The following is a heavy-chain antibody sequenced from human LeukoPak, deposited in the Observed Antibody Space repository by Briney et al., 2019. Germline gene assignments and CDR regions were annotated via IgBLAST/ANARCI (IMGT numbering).Heavy chain of an antibody. CDR2: IYYSGST. CDR1: GGSISSSSYY. J-gene: IGHJ5*02. V-gene: IGHV4-39*07. D-gene: IGHD2-2*01. CDR3: ARRHQLIWQAQSWFDP. Sequence: PSETLSLTCTVSGGSISSSSYYWGWIRQPPGKGLEWIGSIYYSGSTYYNPSLKSRVTISVDTSKNQFSLKLSSVTAADTAVYYCARRHQLIWQAQSWFDPWGQGTLVTVSS.